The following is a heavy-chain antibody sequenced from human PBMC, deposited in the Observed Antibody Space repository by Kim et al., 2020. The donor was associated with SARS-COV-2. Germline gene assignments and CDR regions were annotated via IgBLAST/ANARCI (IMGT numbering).Heavy chain of an antibody. V-gene: IGHV3-33*01. CDR3: ARAYGTKYYYGMDV. Sequence: GGSLRLSCAASGFTFSSYGMHWVRQAPGKGLEWVAVIWYDGSNKYYADSVKGRFTISRDNSKNTLYLQMNSLRAEDTAVYYCARAYGTKYYYGMDVWGQGTTVTVSS. J-gene: IGHJ6*02. CDR2: IWYDGSNK. CDR1: GFTFSSYG. D-gene: IGHD3-10*01.